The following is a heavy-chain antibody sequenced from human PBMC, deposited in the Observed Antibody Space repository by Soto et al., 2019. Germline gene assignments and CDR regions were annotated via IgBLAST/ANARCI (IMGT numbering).Heavy chain of an antibody. Sequence: EVQLLESGGGLVQPGGSLRLSCEASGFTFTTYIMSWVRQAPGKGLEWVSSINNNGDRTYYADSVKGRFTISRDNSKNTMYLQLNSLRAEDTALYFCAKNNYYGSGGAIWGQGALVVVSS. J-gene: IGHJ4*02. V-gene: IGHV3-23*01. CDR1: GFTFTTYI. CDR2: INNNGDRT. CDR3: AKNNYYGSGGAI. D-gene: IGHD3-10*01.